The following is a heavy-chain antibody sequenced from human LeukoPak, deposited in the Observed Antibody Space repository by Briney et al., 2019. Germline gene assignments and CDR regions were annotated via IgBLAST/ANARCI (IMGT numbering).Heavy chain of an antibody. J-gene: IGHJ2*01. CDR1: GFTFSSYA. V-gene: IGHV3-23*01. CDR3: AKSGDYYDSFLWYLDL. CDR2: ISGSGGST. Sequence: GGSLRLSCAASGFTFSSYAMSWVRQAPGKGLEWVSAISGSGGSTYYAGSVKGRFTISRDNSKNTLYLQMNSLRAEDTAVYYCAKSGDYYDSFLWYLDLWGRGTLVTVSS. D-gene: IGHD3-22*01.